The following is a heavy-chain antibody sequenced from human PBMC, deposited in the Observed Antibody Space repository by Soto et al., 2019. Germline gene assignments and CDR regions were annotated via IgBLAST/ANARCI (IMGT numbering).Heavy chain of an antibody. J-gene: IGHJ4*02. CDR1: GGSISSYY. Sequence: QVQLQESGPGLVKPSETLSLTCTVSGGSISSYYWSWIRQPPGKGLEWIGYIYYSGSTNYNPSLKXRXTXSVDTSKNQFALKLSSVTAADTAVYYCARGGGSPDYWGQGTLVTVSS. D-gene: IGHD1-26*01. V-gene: IGHV4-59*08. CDR2: IYYSGST. CDR3: ARGGGSPDY.